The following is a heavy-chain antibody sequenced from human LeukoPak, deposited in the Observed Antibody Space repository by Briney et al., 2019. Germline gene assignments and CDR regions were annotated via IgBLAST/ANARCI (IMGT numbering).Heavy chain of an antibody. CDR1: GFTFSSYW. CDR3: ARGRPHGNDY. D-gene: IGHD4-23*01. Sequence: GSLKLSCAASGFTFSSYWMNWVRQAPGKGLVWVSRIASDGSSTTYADSVKGRFSISRDNAKNTLYLQMNSLRVEDTAVYYCARGRPHGNDYWGQGTLVTVSS. CDR2: IASDGSST. V-gene: IGHV3-74*01. J-gene: IGHJ4*02.